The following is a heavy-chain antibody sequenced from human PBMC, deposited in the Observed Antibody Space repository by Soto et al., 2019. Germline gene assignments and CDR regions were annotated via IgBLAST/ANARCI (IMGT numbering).Heavy chain of an antibody. J-gene: IGHJ6*03. V-gene: IGHV3-23*01. CDR3: AKPAAPYYYYYYMDV. CDR1: GFTFSSYA. Sequence: AGSLRLSCAASGFTFSSYAMSWVRQAPGKGLEWVSAISGSGGSTYYADSVKGRFTISRDNSKNTLYLQMNSLRAEDTAVYYCAKPAAPYYYYYYMDVWGKGTTVTVSS. CDR2: ISGSGGST. D-gene: IGHD6-25*01.